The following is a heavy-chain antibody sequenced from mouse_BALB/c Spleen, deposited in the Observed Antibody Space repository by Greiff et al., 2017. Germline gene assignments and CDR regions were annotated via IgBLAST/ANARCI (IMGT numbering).Heavy chain of an antibody. CDR1: GFTFTDYY. D-gene: IGHD1-1*01. J-gene: IGHJ4*01. V-gene: IGHV7-3*02. Sequence: EVQGVESGGGLVQPGGSLRLSCATSGFTFTDYYMSWVRQPPGKALEWLGFIRNKANGYTTEYSASVKGRFTISRDNSQSILYLQMNTLRAEDSATYYCARDSYRGAMDYWGQGTSVTVSS. CDR2: IRNKANGYTT. CDR3: ARDSYRGAMDY.